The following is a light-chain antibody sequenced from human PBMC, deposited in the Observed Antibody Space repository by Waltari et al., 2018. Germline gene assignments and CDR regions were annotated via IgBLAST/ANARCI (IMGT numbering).Light chain of an antibody. CDR1: SSAVGSYNL. CDR2: EGS. Sequence: QSALTQPASVSGSPGQSITIPCTGTSSAVGSYNLVSWYQQNPGKAPKLMIYEGSKRPSGVSNRFSGSKSGNTASLTISGLQAEDEADYYCCSYAGRGFGGGTKLTVL. J-gene: IGLJ2*01. CDR3: CSYAGRG. V-gene: IGLV2-23*01.